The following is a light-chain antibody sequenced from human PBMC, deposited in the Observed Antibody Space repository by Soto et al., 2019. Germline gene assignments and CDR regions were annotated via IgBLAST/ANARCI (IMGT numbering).Light chain of an antibody. CDR2: GNS. Sequence: QAVLTQPASVSGAPRQRVTISCTGSSSNIGAGYDVHWYQQLPGTAPKLLIYGNSNRPSGVPDRFSGSKSGTSASLAITGLQAEDEADYYCQSYDSSLSGSYVFGTGTKVTVL. CDR1: SSNIGAGYD. CDR3: QSYDSSLSGSYV. V-gene: IGLV1-40*01. J-gene: IGLJ1*01.